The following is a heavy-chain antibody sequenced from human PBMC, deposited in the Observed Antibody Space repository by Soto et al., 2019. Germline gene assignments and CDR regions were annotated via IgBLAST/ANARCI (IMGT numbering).Heavy chain of an antibody. CDR1: GYTPTELF. Sequence: EAPVKFSRQVSGYTPTELFMHWGRQAPGKGLEWMGGFDPEDGETIYAQKFQGRVTMTEDTSTDTAYMELSSLRSEDTAVYYCATPKTPVLGFDPWGQGTLVTVSS. D-gene: IGHD3-3*02. J-gene: IGHJ5*02. CDR3: ATPKTPVLGFDP. CDR2: FDPEDGET. V-gene: IGHV1-24*01.